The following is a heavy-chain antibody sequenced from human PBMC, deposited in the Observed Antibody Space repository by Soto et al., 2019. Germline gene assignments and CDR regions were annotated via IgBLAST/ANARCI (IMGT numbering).Heavy chain of an antibody. V-gene: IGHV3-21*01. CDR3: VTSPEETSGMRD. J-gene: IGHJ4*02. CDR1: GFTFSGYS. CDR2: ISSTDRYI. Sequence: EVQLVESGGGLVKPGGSLRLSCAASGFTFSGYSMNWVRQAPGKGLEWVSSISSTDRYIYYADSVRGRFTTSRDNAENSLYLQMNSLRVEDTAVYYCVTSPEETSGMRDWGQGALVTVSS.